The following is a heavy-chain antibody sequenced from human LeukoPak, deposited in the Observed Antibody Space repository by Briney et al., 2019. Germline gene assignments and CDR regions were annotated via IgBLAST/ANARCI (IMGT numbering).Heavy chain of an antibody. Sequence: SETLSLTCAVYGGSFSGYHWSWIRQPPGKGLEWIGEINHSGSTNYNPSLKSRVTISVDTSKNQFSLKLSSVTAADTALYYCARGGLYYYDSNNWFDPWGQGTLVTVSS. J-gene: IGHJ5*02. V-gene: IGHV4-34*01. CDR2: INHSGST. D-gene: IGHD3-22*01. CDR3: ARGGLYYYDSNNWFDP. CDR1: GGSFSGYH.